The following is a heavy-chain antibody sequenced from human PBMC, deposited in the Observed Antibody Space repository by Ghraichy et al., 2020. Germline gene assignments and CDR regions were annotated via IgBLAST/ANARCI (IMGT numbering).Heavy chain of an antibody. CDR2: LSSNGANT. CDR1: GFPFSNYA. CDR3: AKDDYDDYARRLDF. D-gene: IGHD4-17*01. V-gene: IGHV3-23*01. J-gene: IGHJ4*02. Sequence: GGSLRLSCAASGFPFSNYAMSWVRQAPGKGLQWVSALSSNGANTYYADSVKGRFTISRDNSKNTLYLQMNSLRAEDTAVYYCAKDDYDDYARRLDFWGQGTLVTVSS.